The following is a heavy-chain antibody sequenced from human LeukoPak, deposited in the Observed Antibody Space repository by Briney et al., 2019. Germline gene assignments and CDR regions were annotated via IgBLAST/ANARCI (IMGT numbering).Heavy chain of an antibody. J-gene: IGHJ6*03. Sequence: GGSLRLSCAASKFTFSNYWMSWVRQAPGKGLEWVSAISGSAVSTFYADSVKGRFTISRDNSKNTLYLQMNSLRAEDTAVYYCAKEPYSGSYYGVDYYYYMDVWGKGTTVTISS. CDR2: ISGSAVST. CDR1: KFTFSNYW. V-gene: IGHV3-23*01. CDR3: AKEPYSGSYYGVDYYYYMDV. D-gene: IGHD1-26*01.